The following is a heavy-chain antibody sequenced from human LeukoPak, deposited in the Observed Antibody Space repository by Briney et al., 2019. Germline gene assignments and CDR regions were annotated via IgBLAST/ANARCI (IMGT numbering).Heavy chain of an antibody. J-gene: IGHJ3*02. CDR1: GYTFTSYG. Sequence: SVKVSCKASGYTFTSYGISWVRQAPGQGLEWMGGIIPIFGTANYAQKFQGRVTITADESTSTAYMELSSLRSEDTAVYYCARDHRSMSRITMIVVVWGAFDIWGQGTMVTVSS. CDR2: IIPIFGTA. CDR3: ARDHRSMSRITMIVVVWGAFDI. D-gene: IGHD3-22*01. V-gene: IGHV1-69*13.